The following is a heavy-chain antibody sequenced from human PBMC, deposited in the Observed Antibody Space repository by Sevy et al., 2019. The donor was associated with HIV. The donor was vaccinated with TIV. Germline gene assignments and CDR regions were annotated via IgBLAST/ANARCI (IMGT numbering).Heavy chain of an antibody. J-gene: IGHJ3*02. Sequence: ASVKVSCKSTGYIFSDYNMHWVRQAPGQGLEWMALINPKSGDTIYAQRFRGRVSMTRDTSMSTAYMELSGLTSDDTAVYYCVSKSITAPKTLLSFDIWGQGTMVTVSS. CDR1: GYIFSDYN. CDR2: INPKSGDT. D-gene: IGHD6-13*01. CDR3: VSKSITAPKTLLSFDI. V-gene: IGHV1-2*06.